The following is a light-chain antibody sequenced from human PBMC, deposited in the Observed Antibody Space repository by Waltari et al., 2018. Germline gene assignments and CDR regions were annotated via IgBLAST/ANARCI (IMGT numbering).Light chain of an antibody. CDR3: QQYKSYPFT. Sequence: DIQMTQSPSTLSTSVGDRVSITCRASQSIDSWLVWYQQKPGKAPKLLIYKASSVESGVPSRFSGSGSVTEFTLTISSLQPDDSATYYCQQYKSYPFTFCQGTKLEIK. CDR1: QSIDSW. CDR2: KAS. V-gene: IGKV1-5*03. J-gene: IGKJ2*01.